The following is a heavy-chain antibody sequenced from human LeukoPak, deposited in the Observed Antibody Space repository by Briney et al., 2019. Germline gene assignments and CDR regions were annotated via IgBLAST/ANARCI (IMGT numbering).Heavy chain of an antibody. V-gene: IGHV3-15*01. CDR3: TTDVSFYGSGSIQYYYYGMDV. Sequence: GGSLRLSWAVSGFTFSSYWMSWVRQAPGKGLEWVGRIKSKTDGGTTDYAAPVKGRFTISRDDSKTTLYLQMNSLKTEDTAVYYCTTDVSFYGSGSIQYYYYGMDVWGQGTTVTVSS. CDR2: IKSKTDGGTT. J-gene: IGHJ6*02. D-gene: IGHD3-10*01. CDR1: GFTFSSYW.